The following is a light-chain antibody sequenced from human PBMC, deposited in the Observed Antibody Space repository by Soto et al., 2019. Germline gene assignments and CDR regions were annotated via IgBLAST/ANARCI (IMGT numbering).Light chain of an antibody. CDR1: QGIISW. Sequence: DIQMTQSPSSVSASVGDRVTITCRASQGIISWLAWYQQKPGRAPKLLIYAASTLQSGVPSRFSGSGSGTYFTLTIDSLQPEDFATYYCQQAYTYPVTFGQGTRLEIK. CDR3: QQAYTYPVT. V-gene: IGKV1-12*01. J-gene: IGKJ5*01. CDR2: AAS.